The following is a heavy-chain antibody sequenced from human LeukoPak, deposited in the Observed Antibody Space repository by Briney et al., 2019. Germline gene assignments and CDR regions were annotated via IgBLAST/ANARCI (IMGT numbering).Heavy chain of an antibody. J-gene: IGHJ4*02. Sequence: TLSLTCTVSGASISSGGYFWTWIRQHPGKGLEWIGYISYSGSPYYSPSLESRVTISADTSQNQFSLKLNSVTAADTAIYYCARLFCSGASCSRGRGFDYWGQGTLVTVSS. V-gene: IGHV4-31*03. CDR2: ISYSGSP. CDR3: ARLFCSGASCSRGRGFDY. D-gene: IGHD2-15*01. CDR1: GASISSGGYF.